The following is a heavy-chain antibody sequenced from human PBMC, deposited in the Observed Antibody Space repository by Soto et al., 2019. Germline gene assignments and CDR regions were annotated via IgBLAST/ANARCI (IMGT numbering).Heavy chain of an antibody. CDR1: GGSISSSNW. CDR2: IYHSGST. Sequence: QVQLQESGPGLVKPSGTLSLTCAVSGGSISSSNWWSWVRQPPGKGLEWIGEIYHSGSTNYNPSLKSRVTLSVDMSKNQFSLKLSSVTAADTAVYYCATLDSWGSYSPTAWFDPWGQGTLVTVSS. J-gene: IGHJ5*02. D-gene: IGHD1-26*01. V-gene: IGHV4-4*02. CDR3: ATLDSWGSYSPTAWFDP.